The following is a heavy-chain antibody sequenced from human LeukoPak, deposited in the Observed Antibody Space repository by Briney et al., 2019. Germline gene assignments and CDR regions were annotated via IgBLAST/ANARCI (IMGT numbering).Heavy chain of an antibody. CDR1: GFTFSSFA. V-gene: IGHV3-30*04. Sequence: PGGSLRLSCAASGFTFSSFALHWVRQAPGKGLEWVAVISYDGSNKYYADSVKGRFTISRDNSKNTLYLQMNSLRAEDTAVYYCARDRGSSGQGDWFDPWGQGTLVTVSS. D-gene: IGHD3-22*01. J-gene: IGHJ5*02. CDR3: ARDRGSSGQGDWFDP. CDR2: ISYDGSNK.